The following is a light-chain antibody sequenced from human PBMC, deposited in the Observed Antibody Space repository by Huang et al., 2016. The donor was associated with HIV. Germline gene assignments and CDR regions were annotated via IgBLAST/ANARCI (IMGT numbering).Light chain of an antibody. CDR3: HQYYDTPQT. CDR1: QSVLKTSNNKNC. V-gene: IGKV4-1*01. J-gene: IGKJ1*01. Sequence: DIVVTQSPDSLALSLGGGAAINCTASQSVLKTSNNKNCLSWYQLKPGQPPKLLMYWASTRESGVPDRFSGSGSGTHFTLTIASLQAEDVAVYYCHQYYDTPQTFGQGTKVEVK. CDR2: WAS.